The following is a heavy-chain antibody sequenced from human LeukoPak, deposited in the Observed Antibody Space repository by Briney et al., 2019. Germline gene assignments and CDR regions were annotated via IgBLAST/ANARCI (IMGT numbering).Heavy chain of an antibody. V-gene: IGHV1-8*01. Sequence: ASVKVSCKASGYTFTSYDINWVRQATGQGLEWMGWMNPNSGNTGYAQKFRGRVTMTRNTSISTAYMELSSLRSEDTAVYYCARAPYEAGTGFDYWGQGTLVTVSS. D-gene: IGHD3-10*01. CDR3: ARAPYEAGTGFDY. CDR1: GYTFTSYD. CDR2: MNPNSGNT. J-gene: IGHJ4*02.